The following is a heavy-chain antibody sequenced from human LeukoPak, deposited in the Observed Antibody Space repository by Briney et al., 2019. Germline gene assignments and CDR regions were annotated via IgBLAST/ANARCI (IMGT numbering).Heavy chain of an antibody. D-gene: IGHD5-18*01. Sequence: PGGTLRLSWAASGFTFNTYGMSWVRQAPGKGLEWVSSISSSSSYIYYADSMKGRFTISRDNAKNSLYLQMNSLRAEDTAVYYCARELGYSYGPGKVLGPGFDYWGQGTLVTVSP. CDR2: ISSSSSYI. J-gene: IGHJ4*02. V-gene: IGHV3-21*01. CDR3: ARELGYSYGPGKVLGPGFDY. CDR1: GFTFNTYG.